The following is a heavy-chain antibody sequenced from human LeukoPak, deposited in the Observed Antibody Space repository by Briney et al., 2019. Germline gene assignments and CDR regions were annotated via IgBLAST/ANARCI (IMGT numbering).Heavy chain of an antibody. CDR3: ARVRGYDILTGYYIGIFDY. CDR1: GGSFSDSY. V-gene: IGHV4-34*01. J-gene: IGHJ4*02. D-gene: IGHD3-9*01. CDR2: INHSGST. Sequence: PSETLSLTCAVYGGSFSDSYWSWIRQPPGEGLEWIGGINHSGSTYYNASLKSRVTISVDTSKNQFSLRLSSMTAADTAVYYCARVRGYDILTGYYIGIFDYWGQGTLVTVSS.